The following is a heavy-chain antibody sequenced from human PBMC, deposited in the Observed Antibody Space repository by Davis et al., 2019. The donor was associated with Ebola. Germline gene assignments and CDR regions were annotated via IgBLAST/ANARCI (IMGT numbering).Heavy chain of an antibody. D-gene: IGHD4-17*01. CDR1: GGTFSSYA. J-gene: IGHJ4*02. CDR3: ARDATFTVTTRTLGY. V-gene: IGHV1-69*13. Sequence: SVKVSCKASGGTFSSYAISWVRQAPGQGLEWMGGIIPIFGTANYAQKFQGRVTITADESTSTAYRELSSLRSEDTAVYYCARDATFTVTTRTLGYWGQGTLVTVSS. CDR2: IIPIFGTA.